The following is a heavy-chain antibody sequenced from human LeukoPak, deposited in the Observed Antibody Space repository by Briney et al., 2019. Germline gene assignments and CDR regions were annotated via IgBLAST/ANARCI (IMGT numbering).Heavy chain of an antibody. Sequence: SETLSLTCTVSGGSISSYYWSWIRQPPGKGLEWIGYIYYSGSTNYNPSLKSRVTISVDTSKNQFSLKLSSVTAADTAVYYCARDIPGYSYGSAFDIWSQGTMVTVSS. J-gene: IGHJ3*02. V-gene: IGHV4-59*01. CDR1: GGSISSYY. CDR3: ARDIPGYSYGSAFDI. D-gene: IGHD5-18*01. CDR2: IYYSGST.